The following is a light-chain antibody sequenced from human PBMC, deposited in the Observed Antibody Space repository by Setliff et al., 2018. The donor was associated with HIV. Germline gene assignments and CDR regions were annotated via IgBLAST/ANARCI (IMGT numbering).Light chain of an antibody. CDR3: SSYRSGNTLV. CDR2: EVS. CDR1: SSDVGGYKY. J-gene: IGLJ1*01. V-gene: IGLV2-14*01. Sequence: QSALAQPASVSGSPGQSITISCTGASSDVGGYKYVYWHQQHPGKAPKLMIYEVSNRPSGISNRFSGSKSGNTASLTISGLQAEDEADYYCSSYRSGNTLVFGTGTKVTVL.